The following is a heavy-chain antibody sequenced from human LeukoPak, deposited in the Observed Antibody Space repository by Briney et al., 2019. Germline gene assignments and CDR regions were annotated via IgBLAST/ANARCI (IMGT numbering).Heavy chain of an antibody. D-gene: IGHD5-18*01. Sequence: GESLKISCKGSGYSFTSYWIGWVRQVPGKGLEWMGIIYPGDSDTAYSPSFQGQVTVSADKSISTAYLQWSSLKASDTAMYYCARQEAGSYGYFDYWGQGTLVTVSS. V-gene: IGHV5-51*01. J-gene: IGHJ4*02. CDR2: IYPGDSDT. CDR1: GYSFTSYW. CDR3: ARQEAGSYGYFDY.